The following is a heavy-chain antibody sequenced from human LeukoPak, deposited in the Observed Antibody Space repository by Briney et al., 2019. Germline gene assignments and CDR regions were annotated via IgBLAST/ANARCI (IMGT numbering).Heavy chain of an antibody. D-gene: IGHD6-13*01. V-gene: IGHV1-18*01. CDR1: GYTFTSYG. CDR3: ARADSSSWYEDYFDY. J-gene: IGHJ4*02. CDR2: ISAYNGNT. Sequence: GASVKVSCKASGYTFTSYGISWVRQAPGQGLEWTGWISAYNGNTNYAQKLQGRVTMTTDTSTSTAYMELRSLRSDDTAVYYCARADSSSWYEDYFDYWGQGTLVTVSS.